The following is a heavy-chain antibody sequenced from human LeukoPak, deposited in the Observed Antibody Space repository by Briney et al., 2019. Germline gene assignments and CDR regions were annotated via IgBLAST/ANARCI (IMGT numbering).Heavy chain of an antibody. V-gene: IGHV3-30*04. J-gene: IGHJ5*02. CDR3: ARGGSLLRGMRSWFDP. Sequence: GKSLRLSCEASGVIFSNNAMHWVRQAPGKGLEWVAVISFDGSTKYYGDSVKGRFTISRDNSNNTLSLQMNSLRVEDTAVYHCARGGSLLRGMRSWFDPWGQGTLVTVSS. CDR2: ISFDGSTK. D-gene: IGHD3-10*01. CDR1: GVIFSNNA.